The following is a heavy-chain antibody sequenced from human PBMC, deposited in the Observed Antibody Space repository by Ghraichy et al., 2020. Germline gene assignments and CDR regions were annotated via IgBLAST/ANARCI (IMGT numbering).Heavy chain of an antibody. J-gene: IGHJ3*02. CDR2: IYYSGST. CDR3: ARPLTKFDSSGYYSKGDAFDI. D-gene: IGHD3-22*01. Sequence: LSLTCTVSGGSISSSSYYWGWIRQPPGKGLEWIGSIYYSGSTYYNPSLKSRVTISVDTSKNQFSLKLSSVTAADTAVYYCARPLTKFDSSGYYSKGDAFDIWGQGTMVTVSS. V-gene: IGHV4-39*01. CDR1: GGSISSSSYY.